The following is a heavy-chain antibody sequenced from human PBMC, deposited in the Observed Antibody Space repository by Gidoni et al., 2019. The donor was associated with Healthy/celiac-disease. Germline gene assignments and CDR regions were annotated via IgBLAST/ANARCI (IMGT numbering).Heavy chain of an antibody. CDR1: GGSVSSGSYY. V-gene: IGHV4-61*01. D-gene: IGHD2-2*01. CDR3: ARWYQLPKLRGVCWFDP. Sequence: QVQLQESGPALVKPSETLSLPCTVSGGSVSSGSYYWSWIRQPPGKGLEWIGYIYYSGSTNYNPSLKSRVTISVDTSKNQFSLKLSSVTAADTAVYYCARWYQLPKLRGVCWFDPWGQGTLVTVSS. J-gene: IGHJ5*02. CDR2: IYYSGST.